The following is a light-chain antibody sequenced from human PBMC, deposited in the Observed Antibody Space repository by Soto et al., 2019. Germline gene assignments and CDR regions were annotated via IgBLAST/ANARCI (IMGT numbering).Light chain of an antibody. J-gene: IGLJ1*01. CDR3: NSYTNSSTPV. CDR2: GVS. Sequence: QYALTQPASVSGSPGQSITISCTGTSSDVGGYNYVSWYQQHPGKAPKLMIYGVSNRPSGVSNRVSGSKSGNTASLTISGLQAEDEADYYCNSYTNSSTPVFGTGTKLTVL. V-gene: IGLV2-14*01. CDR1: SSDVGGYNY.